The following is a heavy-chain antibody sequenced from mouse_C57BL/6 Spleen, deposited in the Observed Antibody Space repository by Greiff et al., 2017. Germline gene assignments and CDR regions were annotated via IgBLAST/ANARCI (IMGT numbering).Heavy chain of an antibody. Sequence: QVQLKQSGAELVKPGASVKISCKPSGYAFSSYWMNWVKQRPGKGLEWIGQIYPGDGDTNYSENFKGKATLTADKSSSTAYMQLSSLTSEDSAVYFCARRGLGPSFAYWGQGTLVTVSA. CDR1: GYAFSSYW. CDR2: IYPGDGDT. CDR3: ARRGLGPSFAY. V-gene: IGHV1-80*01. J-gene: IGHJ3*01. D-gene: IGHD3-3*01.